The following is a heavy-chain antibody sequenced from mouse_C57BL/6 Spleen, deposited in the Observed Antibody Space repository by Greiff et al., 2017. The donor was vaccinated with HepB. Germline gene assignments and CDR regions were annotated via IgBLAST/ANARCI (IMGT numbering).Heavy chain of an antibody. CDR1: GYTFTSYW. D-gene: IGHD2-5*01. CDR2: IHPNSGST. Sequence: VQLQQPGAELVKPGASVKLSCKASGYTFTSYWMHWVKQRPGQGLEWIGMIHPNSGSTNYNEKFKSKATLTVDKSSSTAYMQLSSLTSEDSAVYYCARGPYYSNYVDYAMDYWGQGTSVTVSS. V-gene: IGHV1-64*01. J-gene: IGHJ4*01. CDR3: ARGPYYSNYVDYAMDY.